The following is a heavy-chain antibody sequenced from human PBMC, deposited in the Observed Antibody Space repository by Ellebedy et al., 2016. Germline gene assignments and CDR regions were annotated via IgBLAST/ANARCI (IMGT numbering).Heavy chain of an antibody. D-gene: IGHD5-18*01. CDR3: ARANTAMVRRNHMDV. J-gene: IGHJ6*02. V-gene: IGHV3-33*01. CDR2: IWYDGSNK. CDR1: GFTFSSYG. Sequence: GGSLRLSCAASGFTFSSYGMHWVRQAPGKGLEWVAVIWYDGSNKYYADSVKGRFTISRDNSKNTLYLQMNSLRAKDTAVYYCARANTAMVRRNHMDVWGQGTTVTVSS.